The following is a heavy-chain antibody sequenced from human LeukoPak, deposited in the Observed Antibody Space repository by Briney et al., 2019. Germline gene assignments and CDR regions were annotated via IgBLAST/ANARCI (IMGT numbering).Heavy chain of an antibody. Sequence: GGSLRLSCAASGFTFSSYWMSWVRQAPGKGLEWLANIKRDGSEEHYVDSVKGRFTISRDNAKNSLYLQMNSLRADDTAVYYCWGFGSGSYLAGYAFDIWGQGTMVTVSS. D-gene: IGHD3-10*01. CDR1: GFTFSSYW. J-gene: IGHJ3*02. V-gene: IGHV3-7*01. CDR2: IKRDGSEE. CDR3: WGFGSGSYLAGYAFDI.